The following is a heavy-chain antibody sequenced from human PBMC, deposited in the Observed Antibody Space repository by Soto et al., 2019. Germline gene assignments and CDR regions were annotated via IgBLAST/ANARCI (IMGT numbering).Heavy chain of an antibody. D-gene: IGHD3-10*01. CDR2: ISPYNGNT. CDR3: AGGPTPTHGDSHKNQWLDP. Sequence: QVQLVQSGAEVKKPGASVKISCKASGYSFVKYGFSWVRQAPGQGLEWMGWISPYNGNTHYVQKYQGRVTMSTDTFTATGFLELRTLRSDDTAVYYCAGGPTPTHGDSHKNQWLDPWGQGNLVPVS. CDR1: GYSFVKYG. V-gene: IGHV1-18*04. J-gene: IGHJ5*02.